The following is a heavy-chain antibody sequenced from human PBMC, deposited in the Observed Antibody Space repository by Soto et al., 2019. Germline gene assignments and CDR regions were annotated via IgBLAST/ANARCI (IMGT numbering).Heavy chain of an antibody. Sequence: GGSLRLSCAASGFIFSSYAMKWVRQAPGKGLEWVSLIGESGTPTYYADSVKGRFTISRDNSENTLFLEMNSLRAEDTAVYYCANFLRDDAFDIWGQGTMVTVSS. CDR1: GFIFSSYA. J-gene: IGHJ3*02. CDR2: IGESGTPT. V-gene: IGHV3-23*01. D-gene: IGHD4-17*01. CDR3: ANFLRDDAFDI.